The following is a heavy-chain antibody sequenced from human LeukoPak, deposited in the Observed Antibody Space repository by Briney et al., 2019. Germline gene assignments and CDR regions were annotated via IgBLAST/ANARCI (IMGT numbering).Heavy chain of an antibody. CDR2: ISAYNGNT. CDR3: AAHSFGYYEY. D-gene: IGHD3-22*01. V-gene: IGHV1-18*04. J-gene: IGHJ4*02. Sequence: ASVKVSCKASGYTFTDYFIHWVRQAPGQGLEWMGWISAYNGNTNYAQKLQGRVTMTTDTSTSTVYMELRSLRSDDTAMYYCAAHSFGYYEYWGQGTLVTVSS. CDR1: GYTFTDYF.